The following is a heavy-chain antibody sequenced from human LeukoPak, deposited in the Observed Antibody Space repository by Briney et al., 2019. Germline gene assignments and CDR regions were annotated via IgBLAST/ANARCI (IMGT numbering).Heavy chain of an antibody. Sequence: PGGSLRLSCAASGFTFSSYGMHWVRQAPGKGLEWVSAISGSGGSTYYADSVKGRFTISRDNSKNTLYLQMNSLRAEDTAVYYCAKVMISGSYRGYYYYMDVWGKGTTVTVSS. CDR1: GFTFSSYG. CDR2: ISGSGGST. D-gene: IGHD1-26*01. V-gene: IGHV3-23*01. CDR3: AKVMISGSYRGYYYYMDV. J-gene: IGHJ6*03.